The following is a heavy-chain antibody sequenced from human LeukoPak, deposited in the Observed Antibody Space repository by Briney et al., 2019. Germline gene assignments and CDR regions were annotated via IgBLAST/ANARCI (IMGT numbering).Heavy chain of an antibody. J-gene: IGHJ6*03. CDR1: GFTFSSYA. CDR2: ISGSGGST. D-gene: IGHD3-10*01. V-gene: IGHV3-23*01. Sequence: GGSLRLSCAASGFTFSSYAMSWVRQAPGKGLEWVSAISGSGGSTYYADSVKGRFTISRDNSKNTLYLQMNSLRPEDTAVYYCTRAGGLVRGVHYYYYMDVWGKGTTVTISS. CDR3: TRAGGLVRGVHYYYYMDV.